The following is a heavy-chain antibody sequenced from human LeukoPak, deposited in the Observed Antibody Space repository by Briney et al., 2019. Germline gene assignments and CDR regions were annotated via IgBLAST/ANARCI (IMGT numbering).Heavy chain of an antibody. D-gene: IGHD5-18*01. CDR3: ARDQNGYSYGFDYFDY. CDR1: GYTFTSYG. CDR2: ISAYNGNT. J-gene: IGHJ4*02. Sequence: ASVKVSCKASGYTFTSYGISWVRQAPGQGLELMGWISAYNGNTNYAQKLQGRVTMTTDTSTSTAYMELRSLRSDDTAVYYCARDQNGYSYGFDYFDYWGQGTLVTVSS. V-gene: IGHV1-18*01.